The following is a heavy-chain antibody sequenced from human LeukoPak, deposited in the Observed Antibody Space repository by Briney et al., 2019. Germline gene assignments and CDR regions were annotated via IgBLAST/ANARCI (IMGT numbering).Heavy chain of an antibody. J-gene: IGHJ4*02. D-gene: IGHD6-19*01. CDR3: ARGPGIAVAGVFDY. CDR1: GYTFTSYG. CDR2: ISGHNGHA. Sequence: ASVKVSCKASGYTFTSYGINWVRQAPGQGLEWMGWISGHNGHANYVQKMQGRVTMTTDTSTNTAYMELRNLTSDDTAVYYCARGPGIAVAGVFDYWGQGSLVTVSS. V-gene: IGHV1-18*04.